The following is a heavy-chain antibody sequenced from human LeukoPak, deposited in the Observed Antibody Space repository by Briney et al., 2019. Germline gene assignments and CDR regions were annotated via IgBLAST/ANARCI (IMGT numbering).Heavy chain of an antibody. D-gene: IGHD3-3*01. J-gene: IGHJ4*02. CDR1: GGSISSYY. CDR3: GRVEVGRYDFWRGYSRVGYYFDY. CDR2: IYYSGGT. V-gene: IGHV4-59*01. Sequence: SETLSLTCTVSGGSISSYYWSWIRQPPGKGLEWIGYIYYSGGTNYNPSLKSRVTISVDTSTKQFSLKLSSVAAADTAVYYFGRVEVGRYDFWRGYSRVGYYFDYWGQGTLVTVSS.